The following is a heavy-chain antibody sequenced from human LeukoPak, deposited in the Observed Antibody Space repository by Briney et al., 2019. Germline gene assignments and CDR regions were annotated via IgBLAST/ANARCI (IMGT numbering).Heavy chain of an antibody. CDR2: INSDGSST. V-gene: IGHV3-74*01. D-gene: IGHD2-15*01. Sequence: GGSLRLSCAASGFTFSSYWMHWVRQAPGKGLVWVSRINSDGSSTSYAASVKGRFTISRDNAKNTLYLQMNSLRAEDTAVYYCARGPRYCSGGSCYCFYWGQGTLVTVSS. CDR3: ARGPRYCSGGSCYCFY. CDR1: GFTFSSYW. J-gene: IGHJ4*02.